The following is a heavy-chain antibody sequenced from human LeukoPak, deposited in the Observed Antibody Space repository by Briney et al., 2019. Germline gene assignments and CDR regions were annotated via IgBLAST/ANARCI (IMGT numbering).Heavy chain of an antibody. CDR2: ISGSGGST. CDR3: ARGPRVGSGYDWLGAYYYYGMDV. D-gene: IGHD5-12*01. J-gene: IGHJ6*02. Sequence: GGSLRLSCAASGFTFSSYSMNWVRQAPGKGLEWVSAISGSGGSTYYADSVKGRFTISRDNSKNTLYLQMNSLRVEDTAVYYCARGPRVGSGYDWLGAYYYYGMDVWGQGTTVTVSS. CDR1: GFTFSSYS. V-gene: IGHV3-23*01.